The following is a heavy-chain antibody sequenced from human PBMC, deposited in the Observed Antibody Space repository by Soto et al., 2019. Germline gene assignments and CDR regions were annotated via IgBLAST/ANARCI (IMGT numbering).Heavy chain of an antibody. CDR1: GYTFTSYG. CDR3: ARKGGGGSSLHFDY. D-gene: IGHD1-26*01. CDR2: ISAYNGNT. Sequence: PSVKVSCKASGYTFTSYGISWVRQAPGQGLEWMGWISAYNGNTNYAQKLQGRVTMTTDTSTSTAYMELRSLRSNDTAVYYCARKGGGGSSLHFDYWGQGTLVTVSS. J-gene: IGHJ4*02. V-gene: IGHV1-18*01.